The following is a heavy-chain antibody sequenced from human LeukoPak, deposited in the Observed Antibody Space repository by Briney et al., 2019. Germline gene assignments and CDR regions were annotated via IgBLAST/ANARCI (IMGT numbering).Heavy chain of an antibody. Sequence: SETLSLTCNVSGGSISTNSWSWIRQPAGKGLEWIGHIYTSGSPNYNPSLRSRVTLSVDTSKNQISLKLSSVTAADTAVYYCARGSEQWLTYFDYWGLGTQVTVSS. CDR3: ARGSEQWLTYFDY. J-gene: IGHJ4*02. CDR2: IYTSGSP. V-gene: IGHV4-4*07. D-gene: IGHD6-19*01. CDR1: GGSISTNS.